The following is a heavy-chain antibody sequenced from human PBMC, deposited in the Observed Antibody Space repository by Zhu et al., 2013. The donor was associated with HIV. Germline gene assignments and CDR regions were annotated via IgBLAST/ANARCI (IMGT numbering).Heavy chain of an antibody. V-gene: IGHV1-2*02. Sequence: QVQLVQSGAEVKKPGASVKVSCKASGYTFTSYYIHWFRQAPGQGLEWMGWMNPNSGATNYAQSFQGRVTMTRDASITTAYMDLNRLKSDDTAIYYCTKGGAFDYWGQGTLVTVSS. CDR2: MNPNSGAT. CDR1: GYTFTSYY. J-gene: IGHJ4*02. CDR3: TKGGAFDY.